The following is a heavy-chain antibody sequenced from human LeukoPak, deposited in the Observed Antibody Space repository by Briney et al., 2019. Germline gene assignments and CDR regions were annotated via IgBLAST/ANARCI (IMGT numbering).Heavy chain of an antibody. V-gene: IGHV3-30-3*01. J-gene: IGHJ4*02. D-gene: IGHD6-19*01. CDR1: GFTFSSYA. Sequence: GGSLRLSCAASGFTFSSYAMHWVRQAPGKGLEWVAVISYDGSNKYYADSVKGRFTISRDNSKDTLYLQMNSLRVEDTAVYYCASLNIAVAGTFDYWGQGTLVTVSS. CDR3: ASLNIAVAGTFDY. CDR2: ISYDGSNK.